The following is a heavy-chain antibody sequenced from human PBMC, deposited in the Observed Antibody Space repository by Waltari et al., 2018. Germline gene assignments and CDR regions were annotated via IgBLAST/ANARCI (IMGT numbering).Heavy chain of an antibody. CDR1: GLPFSNYE. CDR3: ARPSTEYYYYYYYMDV. V-gene: IGHV3-48*03. Sequence: EVQVVESGGGLVQPGGSLRLSCVASGLPFSNYELNWVRQAPGKGLEWVSYISNSGSTTYYADSVKGRFTISRDNAKNSMYLEMDSLRAEDTAVYYCARPSTEYYYYYYYMDVWGKGTTVTVS. J-gene: IGHJ6*03. CDR2: ISNSGSTT.